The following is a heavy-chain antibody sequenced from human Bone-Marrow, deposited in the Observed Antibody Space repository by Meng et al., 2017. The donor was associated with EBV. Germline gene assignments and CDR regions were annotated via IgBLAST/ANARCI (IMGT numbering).Heavy chain of an antibody. Sequence: VQVMESGGGLFQPGGSLRLSCAASGFTLSSYWVHWVRQAPGKGLVWVSRINPDGSVINYADSVKGRFTISRDNAKNTVYLQMNNLRADDTAVYYCAKDCFGDEDSWGQGTLVTVSS. CDR3: AKDCFGDEDS. CDR1: GFTLSSYW. J-gene: IGHJ4*02. CDR2: INPDGSVI. D-gene: IGHD2-21*01. V-gene: IGHV3-74*01.